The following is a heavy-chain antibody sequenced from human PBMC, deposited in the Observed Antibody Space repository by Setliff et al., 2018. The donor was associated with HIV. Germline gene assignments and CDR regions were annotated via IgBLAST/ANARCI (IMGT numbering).Heavy chain of an antibody. D-gene: IGHD6-19*01. J-gene: IGHJ4*02. Sequence: GESLKISCAASGFTFRRYWMNWVRQAPGKGLEWVANIKEDGSEKYYVDSVKGRFTISRDKAKNSLYLQMNNLTAEDTAVYYCARARTGWYNFDYWGQGTPVTVSS. V-gene: IGHV3-7*04. CDR3: ARARTGWYNFDY. CDR1: GFTFRRYW. CDR2: IKEDGSEK.